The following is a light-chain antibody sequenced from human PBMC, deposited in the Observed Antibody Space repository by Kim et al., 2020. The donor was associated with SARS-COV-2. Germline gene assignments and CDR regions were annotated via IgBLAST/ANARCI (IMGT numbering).Light chain of an antibody. CDR3: CSYAGSYTYV. CDR2: DVN. J-gene: IGLJ1*01. V-gene: IGLV2-11*01. Sequence: PGRAPNLVLFDVNERPSGVPTRFSGSKSGNTASLTISGLQAEDEADYYCCSYAGSYTYVFGPGTKVTVL.